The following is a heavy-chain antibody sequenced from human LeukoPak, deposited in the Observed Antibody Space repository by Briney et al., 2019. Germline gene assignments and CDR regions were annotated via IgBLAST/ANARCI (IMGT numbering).Heavy chain of an antibody. D-gene: IGHD2-15*01. CDR1: GFTFSNAW. J-gene: IGHJ4*02. CDR2: IYSGGNT. V-gene: IGHV3-53*01. Sequence: GGSLRLSCAASGFTFSNAWMSWVRQAPGKGLEWVSVIYSGGNTYYADSVKGRFTISRDNSKNTLYLQMNSLRAEDTAVYYCASLPYSAPFSFDYWGQGTLVTVSS. CDR3: ASLPYSAPFSFDY.